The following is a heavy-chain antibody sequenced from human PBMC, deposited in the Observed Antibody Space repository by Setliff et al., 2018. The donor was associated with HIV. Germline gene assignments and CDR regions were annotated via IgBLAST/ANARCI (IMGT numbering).Heavy chain of an antibody. J-gene: IGHJ4*02. CDR3: AGELQGHSSSWPNY. V-gene: IGHV4-39*07. CDR2: IYYSYSSGST. Sequence: SETLSLTCTVSAGSISSSNYYWGWIRQPPGKGLEWIGSIYYSYSSGSTYYNPSLKSRVTISVDTSKNQFSLELRSVTAADTAVYYCAGELQGHSSSWPNYWGQGTLVTVSS. CDR1: AGSISSSNYY. D-gene: IGHD6-13*01.